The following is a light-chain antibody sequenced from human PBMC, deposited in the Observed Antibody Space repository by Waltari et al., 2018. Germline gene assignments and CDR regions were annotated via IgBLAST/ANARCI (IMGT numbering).Light chain of an antibody. Sequence: QSVLTQPPSASGTPRPRVTISCSGSRSHLGSDIVNLYQQLPGTAPKLLIYRNNQRPSGVPDRFSGSKSGTSASLAISGLQSEDEADYYCAAWDDSLNGPVFGGGTKLTVL. J-gene: IGLJ2*01. CDR3: AAWDDSLNGPV. CDR2: RNN. CDR1: RSHLGSDI. V-gene: IGLV1-44*01.